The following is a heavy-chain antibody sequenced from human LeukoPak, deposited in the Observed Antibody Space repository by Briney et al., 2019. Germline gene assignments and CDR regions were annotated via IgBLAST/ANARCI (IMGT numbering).Heavy chain of an antibody. CDR1: GYTFTSYD. Sequence: GASVKVSCKASGYTFTSYDINWVRQATGQGLEWMGWMNPNSGNTGYAQKFQGRVTMTRNTSISTAYMELSSLRSEDTAVYYCARERVEYSSSSRYYYYMDVWGKGTTVTVSS. J-gene: IGHJ6*03. V-gene: IGHV1-8*01. CDR3: ARERVEYSSSSRYYYYMDV. CDR2: MNPNSGNT. D-gene: IGHD6-6*01.